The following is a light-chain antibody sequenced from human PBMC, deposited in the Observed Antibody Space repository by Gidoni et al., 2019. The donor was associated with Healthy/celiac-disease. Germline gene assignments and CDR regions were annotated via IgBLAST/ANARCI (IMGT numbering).Light chain of an antibody. CDR2: WAS. CDR3: HQNYSTPLT. V-gene: IGKV4-1*01. Sequence: DIVKTQSPDSLAVSLGERATINCQFIQSVLYSANNKNYLAWYQQNPGQPPKLIIYWASTRESGVPYRFCGRGSRTDFSLTISSLQAEDVAVYYFHQNYSTPLTFGQGTKVEI. CDR1: QSVLYSANNKNY. J-gene: IGKJ1*01.